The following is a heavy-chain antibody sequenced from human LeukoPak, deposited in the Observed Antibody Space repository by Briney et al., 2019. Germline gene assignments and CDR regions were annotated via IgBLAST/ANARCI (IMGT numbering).Heavy chain of an antibody. CDR3: AKRSSISSGYFDL. Sequence: PGGSLRLSCAASGFTFSSYSMNWVRQAPGKGLEWISYISSGSSTIYYADSVKGRFTISRDNAKNSLYLQMNSLRAEDTAIYYCAKRSSISSGYFDLWGWGTLVTVSS. CDR2: ISSGSSTI. J-gene: IGHJ4*02. CDR1: GFTFSSYS. V-gene: IGHV3-48*01. D-gene: IGHD3-22*01.